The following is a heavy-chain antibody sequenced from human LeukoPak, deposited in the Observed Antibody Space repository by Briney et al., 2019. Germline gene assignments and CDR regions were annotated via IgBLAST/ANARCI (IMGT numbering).Heavy chain of an antibody. D-gene: IGHD2-15*01. CDR2: IYYSGST. CDR1: GGSISPFY. CDR3: ARHGYCSGGSCYWDY. Sequence: SETLSLTCTVSGGSISPFYWSWIRQPPGKGLEWIAYIYYSGSTAYNPSLKSRVAVSVDTSNNQVSLKLSSVTAADTAVYYCARHGYCSGGSCYWDYWGQGTLVTVSS. J-gene: IGHJ4*02. V-gene: IGHV4-59*08.